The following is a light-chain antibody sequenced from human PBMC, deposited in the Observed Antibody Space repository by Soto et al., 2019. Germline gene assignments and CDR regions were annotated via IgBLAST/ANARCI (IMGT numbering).Light chain of an antibody. CDR3: QSYDSSLSGSV. CDR2: GNS. J-gene: IGLJ3*02. V-gene: IGLV1-40*01. CDR1: SSNIGAGYD. Sequence: QSVLTQPPSVSGAPGQRVTISFTGSSSNIGAGYDVHWYQQLPGTAPKLLIYGNSNRPSGVPDRFSGSQSGTSASLAITGLQAEDEADYSCQSYDSSLSGSVFGGGTKLTVL.